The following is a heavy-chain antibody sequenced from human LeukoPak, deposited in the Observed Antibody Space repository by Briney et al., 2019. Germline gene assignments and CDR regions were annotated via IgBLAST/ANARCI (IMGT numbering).Heavy chain of an antibody. CDR2: INSDGSST. V-gene: IGHV3-74*01. D-gene: IGHD3-22*01. J-gene: IGHJ4*02. Sequence: GALRLSCAASGFTFSSYWMHWVRQAPGKGLVWVSRINSDGSSTSYADSVKGRFTISRDNAKNTLYLQMNSLRAEDTAVYYCARGLINYYDSSGYLGPFDYWGQGTLVTVSS. CDR1: GFTFSSYW. CDR3: ARGLINYYDSSGYLGPFDY.